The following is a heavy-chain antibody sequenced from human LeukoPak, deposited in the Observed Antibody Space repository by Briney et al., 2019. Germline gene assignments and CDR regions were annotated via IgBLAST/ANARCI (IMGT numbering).Heavy chain of an antibody. D-gene: IGHD3-22*01. CDR3: ANDYYYDSSGLPDH. V-gene: IGHV3-23*01. CDR2: ISGSGGRR. CDR1: GFTFSSYA. Sequence: GGSLRLSCAASGFTFSSYAMSWVRQAPGKGLEWVSVISGSGGRRYYADSVKGRFTTSRDNSKNTLYLKMNSLRAEDTAVYYCANDYYYDSSGLPDHWGQGTLVTVSS. J-gene: IGHJ5*02.